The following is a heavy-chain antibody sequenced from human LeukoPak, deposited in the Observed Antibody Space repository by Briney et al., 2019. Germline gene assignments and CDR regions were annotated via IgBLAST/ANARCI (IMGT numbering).Heavy chain of an antibody. D-gene: IGHD2-8*01. CDR3: ARASYPGMHAGY. V-gene: IGHV1-69*01. CDR2: IIPIFGTA. CDR1: GGTFSSYA. J-gene: IGHJ4*02. Sequence: SVEVSCKASGGTFSSYAISWVRQAPGQGLEWMGGIIPIFGTANYAQKFQGRVTITADESTSTAYMELSSLRSEDTAVYYCARASYPGMHAGYWGQGTLVTVSS.